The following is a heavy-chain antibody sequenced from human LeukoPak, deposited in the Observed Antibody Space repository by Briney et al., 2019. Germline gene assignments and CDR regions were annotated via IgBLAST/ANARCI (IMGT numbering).Heavy chain of an antibody. J-gene: IGHJ3*01. CDR2: INRDGSKN. V-gene: IGHV3-7*03. CDR3: ARDSSPYCGDDCYFDAFDL. Sequence: GGSLRLSCAASEFTFGGYWMTWVRQAPGKGLEWVANINRDGSKNHFVDSVKGRFTISRDNAKNFLYLQMNSLRAEDTAVYFCARDSSPYCGDDCYFDAFDLWGQGTMVTVSS. CDR1: EFTFGGYW. D-gene: IGHD2-21*02.